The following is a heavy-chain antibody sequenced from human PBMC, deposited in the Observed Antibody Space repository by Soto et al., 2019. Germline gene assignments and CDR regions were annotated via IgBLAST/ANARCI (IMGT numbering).Heavy chain of an antibody. Sequence: EVQLLESGGGLVQPGGSLRLSCAASGFTFNNYAMTWARQAPGKGLEWVSAISGGGDTTSYADSVKGRFTVSRDGSKNTLYLQMSSLRAEDTALYYCAKGRGGSGSLTPRVDFWGQGTPVTVSS. CDR3: AKGRGGSGSLTPRVDF. D-gene: IGHD3-10*01. V-gene: IGHV3-23*01. CDR1: GFTFNNYA. J-gene: IGHJ4*02. CDR2: ISGGGDTT.